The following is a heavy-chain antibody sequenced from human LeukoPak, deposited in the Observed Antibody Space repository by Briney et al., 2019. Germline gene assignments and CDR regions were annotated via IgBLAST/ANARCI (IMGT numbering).Heavy chain of an antibody. Sequence: SVKVSCKASGGTFGVNAIHWVRQAPGQGLEWMGDIIPIFPKSNYAQKFQGRVTFTADESTSTAYMEMSSLTSEDTAVYYCARDGVRNMGSRLDYWGQGTLVIVSS. CDR1: GGTFGVNA. J-gene: IGHJ4*02. CDR3: ARDGVRNMGSRLDY. CDR2: IIPIFPKS. V-gene: IGHV1-69*13. D-gene: IGHD1-14*01.